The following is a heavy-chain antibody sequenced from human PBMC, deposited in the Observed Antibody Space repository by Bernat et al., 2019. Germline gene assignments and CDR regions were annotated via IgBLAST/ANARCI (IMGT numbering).Heavy chain of an antibody. CDR2: IKQDGSEI. D-gene: IGHD2-2*01. Sequence: EVQLVESGGGLVQPGGSLRLSCAASGFTFGSHWMSWVRQAPGKGLEWVANIKQDGSEINYVGSVKGRFTISRDNAKNSLYLQMNSLRAEYTAVYYCASGSRWVPTANAWGQGTLVTVSS. J-gene: IGHJ5*02. CDR3: ASGSRWVPTANA. V-gene: IGHV3-7*01. CDR1: GFTFGSHW.